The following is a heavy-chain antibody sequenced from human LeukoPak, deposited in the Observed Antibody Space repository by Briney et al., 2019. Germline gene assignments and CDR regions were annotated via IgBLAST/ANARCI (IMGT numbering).Heavy chain of an antibody. CDR3: AKLGSVAATLPEDYYMDV. D-gene: IGHD6-19*01. J-gene: IGHJ6*03. Sequence: PGGSLRLSCAASGFTFSSYAMSWVRQAPGKGLEWVSAISGSGGSTYYADSVKGRFTISRDNSKNTLYLQLNSLRAEDTAVYYCAKLGSVAATLPEDYYMDVWGKGTTVTVSS. CDR1: GFTFSSYA. CDR2: ISGSGGST. V-gene: IGHV3-23*01.